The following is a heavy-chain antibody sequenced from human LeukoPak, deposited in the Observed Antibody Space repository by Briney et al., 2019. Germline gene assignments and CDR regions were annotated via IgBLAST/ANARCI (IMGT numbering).Heavy chain of an antibody. V-gene: IGHV1-46*01. CDR3: ARDNSVGDVAWWFDP. Sequence: ASVTVSCKASGYSFTSHYMHWVRQAPGQGLEWLGLINPTGSSTLYAQKFQGRVTMTRDMSTTTDYMELSSLRSDDTAVYYCARDNSVGDVAWWFDPWGQGTLVTVSS. D-gene: IGHD1-26*01. CDR2: INPTGSST. J-gene: IGHJ5*02. CDR1: GYSFTSHY.